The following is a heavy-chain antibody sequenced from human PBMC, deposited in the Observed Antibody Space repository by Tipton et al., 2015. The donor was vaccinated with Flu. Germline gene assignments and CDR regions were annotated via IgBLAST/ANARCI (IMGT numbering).Heavy chain of an antibody. J-gene: IGHJ5*02. CDR3: ARGQIVGASPPYNWFDP. CDR2: INPNSGGT. CDR1: GYTFTGYY. V-gene: IGHV1-2*02. Sequence: QLVQSGAEVKKPGASVKVSCKASGYTFTGYYMHWVRQAPGQGLEWMGWINPNSGGTNYAQKFQGRVTMTRDTSISTAYMELSRLRSDDTAVYYCARGQIVGASPPYNWFDPWGQGTLVTVSS. D-gene: IGHD1-26*01.